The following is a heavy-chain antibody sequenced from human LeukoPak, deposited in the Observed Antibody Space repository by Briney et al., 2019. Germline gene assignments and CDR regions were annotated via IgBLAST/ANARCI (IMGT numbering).Heavy chain of an antibody. CDR3: AKDGGTQLRFLEWFPFDY. CDR1: GFTFSSFA. D-gene: IGHD3-3*01. J-gene: IGHJ4*02. V-gene: IGHV3-23*01. CDR2: ISGSGDST. Sequence: GGSLRLSCAASGFTFSSFAMSWARQAPGKGLDWVSAISGSGDSTYYADSVKGRFTISRDNSKNTLYLQMNSLRAEDTAAYYCAKDGGTQLRFLEWFPFDYWGQGTLVTVSS.